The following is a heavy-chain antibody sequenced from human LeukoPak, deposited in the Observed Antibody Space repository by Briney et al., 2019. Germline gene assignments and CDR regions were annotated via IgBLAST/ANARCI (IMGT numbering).Heavy chain of an antibody. Sequence: PGGSLRLSCVASGFTFGSYAMSWVRQAPGQGLDWVSAISDSGGDTYSADSVKGRFIISRDNSKNTLNLQMNSLRAEDTAIYYCAKGSAAGRPYYFDNWGRGTLVTVSS. CDR2: ISDSGGDT. J-gene: IGHJ4*02. D-gene: IGHD6-6*01. V-gene: IGHV3-23*01. CDR1: GFTFGSYA. CDR3: AKGSAAGRPYYFDN.